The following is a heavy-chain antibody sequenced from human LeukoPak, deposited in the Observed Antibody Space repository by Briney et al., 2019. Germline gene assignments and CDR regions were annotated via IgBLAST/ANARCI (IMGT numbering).Heavy chain of an antibody. CDR3: ARVTSSGSHDY. CDR2: ANYRSRRYY. CDR1: GDSVSRNNAP. D-gene: IGHD3-10*01. V-gene: IGHV6-1*01. Sequence: SQTLSLTCGIAGDSVSRNNAPWNWIRPSPSRGLEWLVRANYRSRRYYDYAASVASRIIINTDTSKHQVSLQLKSVTPEDTAIYYCARVTSSGSHDYWGQGTLITVSS. J-gene: IGHJ4*02.